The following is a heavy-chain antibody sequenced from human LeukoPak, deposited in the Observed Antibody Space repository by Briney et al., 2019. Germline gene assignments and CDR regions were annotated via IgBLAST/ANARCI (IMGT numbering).Heavy chain of an antibody. Sequence: PGRSLRLTCTVSGFTFSSYGMHWVRQAPGKGLEWEAVIWYDGSNKYYADSVKGRFTISRDNSKNTLYLQMNSLRAEDTAVYYCAAAARPDYWGQGTLVTASS. V-gene: IGHV3-33*01. D-gene: IGHD6-13*01. CDR3: AAAARPDY. J-gene: IGHJ4*02. CDR1: GFTFSSYG. CDR2: IWYDGSNK.